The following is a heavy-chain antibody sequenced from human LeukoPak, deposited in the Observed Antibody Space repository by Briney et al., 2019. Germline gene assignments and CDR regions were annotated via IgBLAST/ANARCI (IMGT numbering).Heavy chain of an antibody. Sequence: GGSLRLSCTGSGFTFSDYILDWVRQAPGKGLEWLGQIRRGTNGYTTEYAASVKGRFTISRDDSKNSLYLHMNSLKIEDTAMYHCSRDGAAGDDSAFDIWGQGTMVTVSS. V-gene: IGHV3-72*01. CDR2: IRRGTNGYTT. J-gene: IGHJ3*02. D-gene: IGHD3-22*01. CDR3: SRDGAAGDDSAFDI. CDR1: GFTFSDYI.